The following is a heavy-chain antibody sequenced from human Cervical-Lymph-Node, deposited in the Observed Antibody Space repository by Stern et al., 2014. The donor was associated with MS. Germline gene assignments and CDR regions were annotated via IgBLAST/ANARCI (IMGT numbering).Heavy chain of an antibody. CDR1: GYTFTSYA. Sequence: VQLVQSGAEVKKPGASVKVSCKSSGYTFTSYAIHLVRQAPGQRLEWMGWINAANGITKDAQKCQGIFTITRDTSANTVYMELSSLRSGDTAVYYCARTASWAFDIWGQGTMVTVSS. CDR3: ARTASWAFDI. D-gene: IGHD2-21*02. J-gene: IGHJ3*02. CDR2: INAANGIT. V-gene: IGHV1-3*01.